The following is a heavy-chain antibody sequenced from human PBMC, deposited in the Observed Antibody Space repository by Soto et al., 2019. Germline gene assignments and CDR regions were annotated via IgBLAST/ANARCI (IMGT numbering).Heavy chain of an antibody. J-gene: IGHJ4*02. CDR1: GFTFSSYA. V-gene: IGHV3-23*01. CDR3: ARVGRIGAAGTLGFDY. CDR2: ISGSGGST. D-gene: IGHD6-13*01. Sequence: PGGSLRLSCAASGFTFSSYAMSWVRQAPGKGLEWVSAISGSGGSTYYADSVKGRFTISRDNAKNTLYLQMNSLRAEDTAVYYCARVGRIGAAGTLGFDYWGQGALVTVSS.